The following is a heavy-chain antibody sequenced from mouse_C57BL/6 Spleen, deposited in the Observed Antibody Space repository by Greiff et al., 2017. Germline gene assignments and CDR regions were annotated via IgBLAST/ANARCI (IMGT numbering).Heavy chain of an antibody. CDR2: IWSGGST. V-gene: IGHV2-2*01. Sequence: QVQLKESGPGLVQPSQSLSITCTVSGFSLTSYGVHWVRQSPGKGLEWLGVIWSGGSTDYNAAFISRLSISKDNSKSQVFFKMNSLQADDTAIYYCARPYYYGSSPSEYCDVWGTGTTVTVSS. CDR3: ARPYYYGSSPSEYCDV. D-gene: IGHD1-1*01. CDR1: GFSLTSYG. J-gene: IGHJ1*03.